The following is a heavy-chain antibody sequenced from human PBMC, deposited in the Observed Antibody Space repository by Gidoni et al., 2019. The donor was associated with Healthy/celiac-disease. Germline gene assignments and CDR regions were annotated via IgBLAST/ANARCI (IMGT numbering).Heavy chain of an antibody. D-gene: IGHD3-22*01. Sequence: EVQLLESGGGLVQPGGSLRLPCAASGFTFSSYAMSWVRQAPGKGLEWVSAISGSGGSTYYADSVKGRFTISRDNSKNTLYLQMNSLRAEDTAVYYCAKSSHPSITMIVVDPRYYYYGMDVWGQGTTVTVSS. CDR3: AKSSHPSITMIVVDPRYYYYGMDV. CDR1: GFTFSSYA. J-gene: IGHJ6*02. CDR2: ISGSGGST. V-gene: IGHV3-23*01.